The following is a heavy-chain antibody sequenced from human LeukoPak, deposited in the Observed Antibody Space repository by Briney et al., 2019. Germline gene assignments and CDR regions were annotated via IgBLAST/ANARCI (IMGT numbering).Heavy chain of an antibody. Sequence: PSETLSLTCTVSGGSISNYYWSGIRQPPGKGLEWIGYISYSGSTNYNPSLRSRVAISEDTSRNQFSLRLNSVTAADTAVYYCARHIPVIWSSGYYYGMDVWGQGTTVTVSS. CDR2: ISYSGST. D-gene: IGHD3-3*01. CDR3: ARHIPVIWSSGYYYGMDV. V-gene: IGHV4-59*08. J-gene: IGHJ6*02. CDR1: GGSISNYY.